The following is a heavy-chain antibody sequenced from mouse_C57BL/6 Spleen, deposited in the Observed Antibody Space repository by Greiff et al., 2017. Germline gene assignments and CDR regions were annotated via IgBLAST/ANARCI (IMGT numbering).Heavy chain of an antibody. CDR1: GFTFSDYG. CDR3: ARTHYDYEDDFDY. J-gene: IGHJ2*01. D-gene: IGHD2-4*01. V-gene: IGHV5-17*01. Sequence: DVKLVESGGGLVKPGGSLKLSCAASGFTFSDYGMHWVRQAPEKGLEWVAYISSGSSTIYYADTVKGRFTISRENAKTTLFLQRTSLRSEDTAMYYGARTHYDYEDDFDYGGQGTTLTVSS. CDR2: ISSGSSTI.